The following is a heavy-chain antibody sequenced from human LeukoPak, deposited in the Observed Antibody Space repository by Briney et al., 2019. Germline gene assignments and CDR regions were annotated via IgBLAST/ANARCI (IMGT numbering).Heavy chain of an antibody. CDR1: GFTFSGFG. CDR3: AKGEYSGYDSSFDY. J-gene: IGHJ4*02. D-gene: IGHD5-12*01. Sequence: GGSLRLSCVASGFTFSGFGMHWVRQAPGKGLEWVAVISYNARHEYYRDSVKGRFSISRDNSKNTVSLQMDSLTIEDTAVYYCAKGEYSGYDSSFDYWGQGTLVTVSS. V-gene: IGHV3-30*18. CDR2: ISYNARHE.